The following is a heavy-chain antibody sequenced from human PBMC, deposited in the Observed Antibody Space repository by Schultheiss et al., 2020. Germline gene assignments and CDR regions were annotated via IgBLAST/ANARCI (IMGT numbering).Heavy chain of an antibody. D-gene: IGHD1-1*01. CDR3: ARGPTGYDAFDI. CDR2: IYYSGST. CDR1: GGSISSYY. Sequence: SETLSLTCTVSGGSISSYYWSWIRQPPGKGLEWIGYIYYSGSTNYNPSLKSRVTISVDTSKNQFSLKLSSVTAADSAVYYCARGPTGYDAFDIWGQGTMVTVSS. V-gene: IGHV4-59*01. J-gene: IGHJ3*02.